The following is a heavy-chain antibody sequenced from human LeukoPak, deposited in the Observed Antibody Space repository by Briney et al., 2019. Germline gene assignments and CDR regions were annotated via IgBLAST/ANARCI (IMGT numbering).Heavy chain of an antibody. Sequence: GGSLRLSCAASGFTFSSYWMHWVRQAPGKGLVWVSRINSDGSSTYYADSVKGRFTISRDNSKNTLFMQMNSLRADDTAVYYCAKSKFPYDSDGWHGYFDFWGQGTLVTVSS. V-gene: IGHV3-74*01. J-gene: IGHJ4*02. CDR1: GFTFSSYW. D-gene: IGHD3-22*01. CDR3: AKSKFPYDSDGWHGYFDF. CDR2: INSDGSST.